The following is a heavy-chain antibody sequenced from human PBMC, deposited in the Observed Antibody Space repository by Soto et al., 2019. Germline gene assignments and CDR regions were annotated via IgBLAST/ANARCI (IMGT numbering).Heavy chain of an antibody. D-gene: IGHD4-17*01. V-gene: IGHV1-18*01. Sequence: ASVRSPCKASGYTFTSYGISWVRQAPGQGLEWMGWISAYNGNTNYAQKLQGRVTMTTDTSTSTAYMELRSLRSDDTAVYYCARAQYGDSDYWGQGTLVTVSS. CDR1: GYTFTSYG. CDR3: ARAQYGDSDY. J-gene: IGHJ4*02. CDR2: ISAYNGNT.